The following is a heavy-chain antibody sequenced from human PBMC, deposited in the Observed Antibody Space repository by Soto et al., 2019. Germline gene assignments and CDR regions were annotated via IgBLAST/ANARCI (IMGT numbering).Heavy chain of an antibody. CDR3: ARADIVVGVAATGVFDY. D-gene: IGHD2-15*01. J-gene: IGHJ4*02. CDR2: IYYSGST. Sequence: SETLSLTCTVSGGSFSSGDYYWSWIRQPPGKGLEWIGYIYYSGSTYYNPSLKSRVTISVDTSKNQFSLKLSSVTAADTAVYYCARADIVVGVAATGVFDYRGQGTLVTVSS. CDR1: GGSFSSGDYY. V-gene: IGHV4-30-4*01.